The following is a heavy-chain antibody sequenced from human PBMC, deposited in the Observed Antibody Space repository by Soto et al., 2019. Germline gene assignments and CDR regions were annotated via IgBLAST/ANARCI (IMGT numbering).Heavy chain of an antibody. V-gene: IGHV1-3*01. CDR3: ARGYDFVWGSYRSDAFDI. Sequence: VQLVQSGAEVKKPGASVKVSCKASGYTFTNNAIHWVRQAPGQRLEWLGWLNAGNSNREYSQKFQGRIIMTKDTSASTAYMELSSLISEDTAVYYCARGYDFVWGSYRSDAFDIWGQGTRVTVSS. D-gene: IGHD3-16*02. CDR2: LNAGNSNR. CDR1: GYTFTNNA. J-gene: IGHJ3*02.